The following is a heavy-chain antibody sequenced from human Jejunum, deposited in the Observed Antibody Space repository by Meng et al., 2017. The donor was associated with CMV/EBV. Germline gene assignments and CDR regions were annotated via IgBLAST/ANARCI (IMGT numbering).Heavy chain of an antibody. CDR3: ARLQWAAFDY. J-gene: IGHJ4*02. V-gene: IGHV3-48*03. CDR1: GFNFKSYE. Sequence: WAMSGFNFKSYEMNWARQAPGKGLEWVGYITGSGNTIYYADSVRGRFTISRDNAKNSLFLQMSGLRAEDTAVYYCARLQWAAFDYWGQGAPVTVSS. CDR2: ITGSGNTI. D-gene: IGHD4-11*01.